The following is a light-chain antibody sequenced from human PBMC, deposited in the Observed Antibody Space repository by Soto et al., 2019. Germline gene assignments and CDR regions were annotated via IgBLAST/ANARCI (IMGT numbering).Light chain of an antibody. CDR1: LSDIGVDKS. CDR2: EVT. V-gene: IGLV2-14*01. J-gene: IGLJ1*01. CDR3: KSYTTSNTFV. Sequence: QSAPTQPASGSGSPGQSFTISCPGTLSDIGVDKSVSWYQHHPGKAPKLVIYEVTTRPSGVSDRFSGSKSGNTASLTISDLQAEDEADYYCKSYTTSNTFVFGSGTKVTVL.